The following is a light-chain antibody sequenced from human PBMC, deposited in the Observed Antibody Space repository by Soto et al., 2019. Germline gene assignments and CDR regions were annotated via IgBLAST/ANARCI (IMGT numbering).Light chain of an antibody. Sequence: EIVMTQSPATLSVSPGERATLSCRASQSVRSNLAWYQQKPGQAPRLLIYGASTRATGIPARFSGSGSGTEFTLTISSLQSEDFAVYYCQQYSNWPPGTFGQGTKVHIK. CDR1: QSVRSN. V-gene: IGKV3-15*01. CDR3: QQYSNWPPGT. J-gene: IGKJ1*01. CDR2: GAS.